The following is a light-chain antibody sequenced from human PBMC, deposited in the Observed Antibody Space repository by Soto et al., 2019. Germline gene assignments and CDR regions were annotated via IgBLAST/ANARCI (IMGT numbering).Light chain of an antibody. CDR3: TSYTVSTTVV. CDR1: NSDIGGFPY. J-gene: IGLJ2*01. Sequence: QLVLTQPASVSGSPGQSITISCTGTNSDIGGFPYVSWYQQHPGKAPKLMIYEVSNRPSGVSNRFSGSKSGNTASLTISGLQAEDEADYYCTSYTVSTTVVFGGGTKLTVL. V-gene: IGLV2-14*01. CDR2: EVS.